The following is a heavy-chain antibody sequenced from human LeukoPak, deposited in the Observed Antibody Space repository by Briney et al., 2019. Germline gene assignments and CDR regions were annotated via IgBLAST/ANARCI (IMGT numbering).Heavy chain of an antibody. Sequence: GGSLRLSCAASGFTFSDYYINWIRQAPGQGLEWVSHISSSTGYTNYADSVKGRFTISRDNTKNSLHLQMNSLRAEDTAVYYCARDAADYNDTSGYYDGFDIWGQGTIVSVSS. D-gene: IGHD3-22*01. J-gene: IGHJ3*02. CDR1: GFTFSDYY. V-gene: IGHV3-11*05. CDR3: ARDAADYNDTSGYYDGFDI. CDR2: ISSSTGYT.